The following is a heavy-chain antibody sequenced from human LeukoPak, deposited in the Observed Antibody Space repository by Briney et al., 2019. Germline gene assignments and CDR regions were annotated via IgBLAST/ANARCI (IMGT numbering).Heavy chain of an antibody. J-gene: IGHJ4*02. V-gene: IGHV3-30*14. D-gene: IGHD3-10*01. Sequence: GRSLRLSCAASGFTFRSFVMHCVRQPAGKWLVWVAAISYEDGSNKYSPDSAKCSFPISRESSKYTVYHEMNSLRVEDTAMYYCAKERPEEYYASGSYFDYWGQGTLVTVSS. CDR3: AKERPEEYYASGSYFDY. CDR1: GFTFRSFV. CDR2: ISYEDGSNK.